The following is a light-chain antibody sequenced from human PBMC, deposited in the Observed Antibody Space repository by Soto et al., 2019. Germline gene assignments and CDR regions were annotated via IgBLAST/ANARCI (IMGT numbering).Light chain of an antibody. V-gene: IGKV3-20*01. J-gene: IGKJ5*01. CDR1: QSVSSSY. CDR3: QLYGSSPPIT. CDR2: GAS. Sequence: ENALTQSPGTLSLSPGERATLSCRASQSVSSSYLAWYQQKPGQAPRLLIYGASSRATGIPDRFSGSGSGTDFTVTISRLEPEDFAVYYCQLYGSSPPITFGQVTRLEIK.